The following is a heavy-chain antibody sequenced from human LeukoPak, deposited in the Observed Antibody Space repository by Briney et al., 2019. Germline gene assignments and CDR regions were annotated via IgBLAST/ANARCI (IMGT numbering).Heavy chain of an antibody. D-gene: IGHD2-15*01. J-gene: IGHJ4*02. Sequence: PSETLSLTCAVYGGSFSGYYWSWIRQPPGKGLEWIGEINHSGSTNYSPSLKSRVTISVDTSKNQFSLKLSSVTAAHTAVYYCARGPPYCSGGSCYPKNWGQGTLVTVSS. CDR2: INHSGST. CDR3: ARGPPYCSGGSCYPKN. V-gene: IGHV4-34*01. CDR1: GGSFSGYY.